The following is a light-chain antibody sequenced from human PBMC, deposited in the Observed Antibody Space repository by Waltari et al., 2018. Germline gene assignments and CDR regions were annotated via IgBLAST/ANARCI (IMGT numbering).Light chain of an antibody. CDR2: DVS. Sequence: SALPQPDSVSGSPGQSITISCTGLSRHIGASASVSWYQQHPGKAPKVIIYDVSNRPSGVSNRFSGSKSGSSASLTISGLQAEDEADYYCSSYTSSTTGIFGGGTKLTVL. J-gene: IGLJ2*01. CDR1: SRHIGASAS. CDR3: SSYTSSTTGI. V-gene: IGLV2-14*01.